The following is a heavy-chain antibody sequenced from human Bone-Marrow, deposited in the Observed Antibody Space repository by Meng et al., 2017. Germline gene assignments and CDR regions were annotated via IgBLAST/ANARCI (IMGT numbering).Heavy chain of an antibody. Sequence: QMQLQDSGPGLVKPSGTLSLSFAVSGGSIRSSNWWSWVRQPPGKGLEWIGEIYHSGSTNYNQSLKSRVTISVDKSKNQFSLKLSSVTAADTAVYYCARVLGSGSYPDYWGQGTLVTVSS. CDR3: ARVLGSGSYPDY. D-gene: IGHD1-26*01. V-gene: IGHV4-4*02. CDR2: IYHSGST. CDR1: GGSIRSSNW. J-gene: IGHJ4*02.